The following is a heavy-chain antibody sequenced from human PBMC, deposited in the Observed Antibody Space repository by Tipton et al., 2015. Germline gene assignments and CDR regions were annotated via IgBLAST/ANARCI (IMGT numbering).Heavy chain of an antibody. CDR2: INYSATT. D-gene: IGHD3-9*01. CDR1: GGSFSDYY. J-gene: IGHJ4*02. V-gene: IGHV4-34*01. Sequence: TLSLTCAVYGGSFSDYYWTWVRRSPGKGLEWIGEINYSATTHYNPSLGSRVTISVDTSKNQFSLKLTSVTAADTAVYYCACQDYDSLTRDYQTVDYWGQGTLVTVSS. CDR3: ACQDYDSLTRDYQTVDY.